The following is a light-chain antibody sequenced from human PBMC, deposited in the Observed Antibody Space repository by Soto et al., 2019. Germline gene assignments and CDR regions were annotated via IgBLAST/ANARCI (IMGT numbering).Light chain of an antibody. CDR3: QQSYSTGVT. CDR1: QSISSY. J-gene: IGKJ3*01. CDR2: AAS. Sequence: DIQLTQSPASLSASVGDSVNISCRASQSISSYLNWYQQKPGQAPKLLIYAASSLQSGVPSRFSGSGSGTDFTLTISSLQPEDFATYYCQQSYSTGVTFGPGTKVDIK. V-gene: IGKV1-39*01.